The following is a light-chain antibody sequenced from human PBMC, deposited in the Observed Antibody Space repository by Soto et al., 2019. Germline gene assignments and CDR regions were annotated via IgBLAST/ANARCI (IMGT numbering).Light chain of an antibody. CDR3: GTWDGTLNTFV. CDR1: KSNIENNY. J-gene: IGLJ1*01. Sequence: QSVLTQPPSMSAAPGQTVTISCSGSKSNIENNYVSWYQQFPGTAPKLLIYDNNKRPSGIPDRFSGSKSGTSATLGITGLQTGDEADFYCGTWDGTLNTFVFGSGTKLTVL. CDR2: DNN. V-gene: IGLV1-51*01.